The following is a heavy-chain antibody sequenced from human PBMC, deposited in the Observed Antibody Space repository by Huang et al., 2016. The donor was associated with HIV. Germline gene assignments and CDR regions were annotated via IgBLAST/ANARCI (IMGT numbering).Heavy chain of an antibody. D-gene: IGHD6-13*01. V-gene: IGHV3-30*18. CDR1: GFTFRSYG. CDR2: ISYDAKTK. Sequence: QVQLVESGGGVVQPGRSLRISCAASGFTFRSYGMHWVRQAPGKGVEVVAVISYDAKTKYYAESVKGRFSISRDNSKTTVYLQLNSLRLEDTAVYYCAKGGSAAAVLDFWGQGTLVTVSS. J-gene: IGHJ4*02. CDR3: AKGGSAAAVLDF.